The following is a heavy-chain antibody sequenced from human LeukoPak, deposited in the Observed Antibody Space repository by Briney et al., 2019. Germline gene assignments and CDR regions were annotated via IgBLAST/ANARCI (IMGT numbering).Heavy chain of an antibody. Sequence: GGSLRLSCVASGFTFNNYAMNWVRQAPGKGLEWVSYISSSGSTIYYADSVKGRFTISRDNAKNSLYLQMNSLRAEDTAVYYCAELGITMIGGVWGKGTTVTISS. V-gene: IGHV3-48*03. CDR2: ISSSGSTI. CDR3: AELGITMIGGV. J-gene: IGHJ6*04. CDR1: GFTFNNYA. D-gene: IGHD3-10*02.